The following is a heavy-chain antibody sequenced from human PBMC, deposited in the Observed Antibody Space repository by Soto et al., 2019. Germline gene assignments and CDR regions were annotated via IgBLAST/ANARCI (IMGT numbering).Heavy chain of an antibody. D-gene: IGHD3-10*01. CDR1: GGSFSGYY. J-gene: IGHJ6*02. V-gene: IGHV4-34*01. CDR3: AREKITMVRGVSFGMDV. CDR2: INHSGST. Sequence: PSETLSLTCAVYGGSFSGYYWSWIRQPPGKGLEWIGEINHSGSTNYNPSLKSRVTISVDTSKNQFSLKLSSVTAADTAVYYCAREKITMVRGVSFGMDVWGQGTTVTVSS.